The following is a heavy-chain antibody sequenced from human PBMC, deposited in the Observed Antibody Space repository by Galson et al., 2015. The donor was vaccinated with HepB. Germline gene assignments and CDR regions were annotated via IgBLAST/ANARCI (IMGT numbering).Heavy chain of an antibody. Sequence: SVKVSCKASGGTFSSYAISWVRQAPGQGLEWMGGIIPILGIANYAQKFQGRVTITADKSTSTAYMELGSLRSEDTAVYYCARAEILGYCSGGSCYPFDYWGQGTLVTVSS. D-gene: IGHD2-15*01. V-gene: IGHV1-69*10. J-gene: IGHJ4*02. CDR3: ARAEILGYCSGGSCYPFDY. CDR2: IIPILGIA. CDR1: GGTFSSYA.